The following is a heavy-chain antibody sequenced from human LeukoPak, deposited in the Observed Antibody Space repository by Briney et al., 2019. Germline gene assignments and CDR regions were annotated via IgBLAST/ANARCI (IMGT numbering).Heavy chain of an antibody. V-gene: IGHV3-23*01. Sequence: GGSLRLSCTASGFTFSTYAMTWVRQAPGKGLEWVSSIRGGGTSTFYADSAKGRFTISRDNSKNTLFLQMTSLRAEDTAVYYCARDPNGDYVGAFDMWGPGTMVTVSS. CDR3: ARDPNGDYVGAFDM. CDR1: GFTFSTYA. CDR2: IRGGGTST. J-gene: IGHJ3*02. D-gene: IGHD4-17*01.